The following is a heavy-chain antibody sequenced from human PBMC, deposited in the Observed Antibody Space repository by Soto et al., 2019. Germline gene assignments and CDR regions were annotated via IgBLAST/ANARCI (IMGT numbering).Heavy chain of an antibody. V-gene: IGHV5-51*01. CDR3: ASTYYYDSSGYYHYGMDV. J-gene: IGHJ6*02. CDR1: GYSFTSYW. CDR2: IYPGDSDT. Sequence: GESLKISCKGSGYSFTSYWIGWVRQMPGKGLEWMGIIYPGDSDTRYSPSFQGQVTISADKSISTAYLQWSSLKASDTAMYYCASTYYYDSSGYYHYGMDVWGQGTTVTVSS. D-gene: IGHD3-22*01.